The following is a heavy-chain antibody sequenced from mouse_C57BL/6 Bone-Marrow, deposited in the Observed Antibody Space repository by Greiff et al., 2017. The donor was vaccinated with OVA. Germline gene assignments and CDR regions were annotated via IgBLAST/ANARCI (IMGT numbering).Heavy chain of an antibody. J-gene: IGHJ4*01. D-gene: IGHD2-14*01. CDR1: GFTFSDYY. CDR2: INYVGSST. CDR3: ARDKGRRGYYAMDY. Sequence: EVKLMESEGGLVQPGSSMKLSCTASGFTFSDYYMAWVRQVPEKGLEWVANINYVGSSTYYLDSLKSRFIISRDNAKNILYLQMSSLKSEDTATYYCARDKGRRGYYAMDYWGQGTSVTVSS. V-gene: IGHV5-16*01.